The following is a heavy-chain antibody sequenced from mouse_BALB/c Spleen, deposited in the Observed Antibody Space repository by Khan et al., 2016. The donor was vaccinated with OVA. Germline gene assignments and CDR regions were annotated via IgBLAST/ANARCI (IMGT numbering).Heavy chain of an antibody. J-gene: IGHJ1*01. CDR3: ARDYGSLYWFFDV. CDR2: IYYSGTV. D-gene: IGHD1-1*01. CDR1: GISITSGNYR. V-gene: IGHV3-5*02. Sequence: EVELVESGPGLVKPSQTVSLTCTVTGISITSGNYRWSWIRQFPGNKLEWIGNIYYSGTVTYNPSLTSRTTITRDTSKNQFFLEMNSLTAEDTATYDCARDYGSLYWFFDVWGAGTTVTVSS.